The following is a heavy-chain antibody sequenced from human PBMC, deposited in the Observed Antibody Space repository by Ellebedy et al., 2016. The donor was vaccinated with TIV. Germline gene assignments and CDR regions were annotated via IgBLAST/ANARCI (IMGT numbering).Heavy chain of an antibody. CDR2: INPSDGST. CDR3: ARGGTQLWLY. J-gene: IGHJ4*02. CDR1: GYTFTSYS. D-gene: IGHD5-18*01. V-gene: IGHV1-46*01. Sequence: AASVKVSCKASGYTFTSYSMHWVRQAPGQGLEWMGIINPSDGSTGYAQKFQGRVTMTRDTSTRTVYMDRSSLRSEDTAVYYCARGGTQLWLYWGQGTLVSVSS.